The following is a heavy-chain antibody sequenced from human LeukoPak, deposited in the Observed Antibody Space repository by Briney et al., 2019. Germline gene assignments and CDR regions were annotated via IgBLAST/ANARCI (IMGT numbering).Heavy chain of an antibody. J-gene: IGHJ4*02. CDR2: IRYDGSRE. CDR1: GFTFCGYG. D-gene: IGHD3-22*01. CDR3: ARGNYDYDIRY. Sequence: PGGSLRLSCAGSGFTFCGYGMHWVRQAPGNGLEWVSFIRYDGSREYYGDSVKGRFTISRDNSKSTLFLHMNSLRPDDTAVYYCARGNYDYDIRYWGQGTLVAVSS. V-gene: IGHV3-30*02.